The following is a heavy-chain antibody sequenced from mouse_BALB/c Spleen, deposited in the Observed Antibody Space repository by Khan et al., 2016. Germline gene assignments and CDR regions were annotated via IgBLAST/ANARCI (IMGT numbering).Heavy chain of an antibody. CDR2: IWAGGST. Sequence: QVQLKQSGPGLVAPSQSLSITCTVSGFSLTSYGVHWVRQPPGKGLEWLGVIWAGGSTNYNSALMSRLSISKDNSKSQVFLKMNSRQTDDTAMYYCARDLITTVVDYYNAMDYWGQGTSVTVSS. D-gene: IGHD1-1*01. CDR1: GFSLTSYG. J-gene: IGHJ4*01. CDR3: ARDLITTVVDYYNAMDY. V-gene: IGHV2-9*02.